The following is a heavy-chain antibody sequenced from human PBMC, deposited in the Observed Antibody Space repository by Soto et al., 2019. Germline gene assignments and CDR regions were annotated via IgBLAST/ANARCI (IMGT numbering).Heavy chain of an antibody. D-gene: IGHD1-1*01. Sequence: LXLSCAGSVFIFGHYPMTWVRQAPWKGLEWISAISGRGDSTYYADAVKGRFTISRDNSKNSLYLQMNSLRFDDTAIYYCAKALDGIDDYFYAMGVWGQGTTVTVSS. CDR2: ISGRGDST. J-gene: IGHJ6*02. CDR3: AKALDGIDDYFYAMGV. V-gene: IGHV3-23*01. CDR1: VFIFGHYP.